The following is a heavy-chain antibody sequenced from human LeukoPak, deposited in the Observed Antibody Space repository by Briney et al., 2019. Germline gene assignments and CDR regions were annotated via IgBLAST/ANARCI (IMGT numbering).Heavy chain of an antibody. D-gene: IGHD5-24*01. CDR2: IRFDGSSK. Sequence: GVSLTLSCTASTPIFSSNDMQWLRQAPGKGLEWVVFIRFDGSSKYFASSVKGRFTISRDTSKNTSYLQMNSRRLEDTALYYCAKPPRNYPTGQIDVWGKGTPVTISS. CDR3: AKPPRNYPTGQIDV. J-gene: IGHJ6*01. V-gene: IGHV3-30*02. CDR1: TPIFSSND.